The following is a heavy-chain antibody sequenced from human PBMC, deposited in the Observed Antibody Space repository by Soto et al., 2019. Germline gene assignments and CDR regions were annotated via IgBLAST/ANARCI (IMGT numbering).Heavy chain of an antibody. V-gene: IGHV4-39*07. CDR1: GGSVSSSSYY. J-gene: IGHJ3*02. Sequence: PSETLSLTCTVSGGSVSSSSYYWGWVRQPPGKGLEWIGSVYYSGSTYYNPSLKSRVTISVDTSKNQFSLKLSSVTAADTAVHYCARRLEYYGAFDIWGQGTMVTVSS. CDR3: ARRLEYYGAFDI. CDR2: VYYSGST. D-gene: IGHD4-17*01.